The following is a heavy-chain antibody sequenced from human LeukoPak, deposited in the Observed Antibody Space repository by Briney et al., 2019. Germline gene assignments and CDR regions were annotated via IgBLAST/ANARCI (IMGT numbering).Heavy chain of an antibody. D-gene: IGHD2-15*01. V-gene: IGHV3-48*03. Sequence: PGGSLRLSCAASGFTFSSYEIHWVRQAPGKGLEWVSYISSSGSTMYYADSVKGRFTISRDNAKNSLYLQMNSLRAEDTALYYCAKDLVVVAATLYLGAFDIWGQGTMVTVSS. CDR1: GFTFSSYE. CDR3: AKDLVVVAATLYLGAFDI. CDR2: ISSSGSTM. J-gene: IGHJ3*02.